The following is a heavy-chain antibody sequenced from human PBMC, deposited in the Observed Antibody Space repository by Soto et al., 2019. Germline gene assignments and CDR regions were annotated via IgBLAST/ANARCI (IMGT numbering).Heavy chain of an antibody. CDR2: IYHSGST. D-gene: IGHD6-19*01. J-gene: IGHJ4*02. V-gene: IGHV4-4*02. CDR3: ARDIAVAGTNYFDY. Sequence: SETLSLTCSVSGCSISSSNWWSWVRQPPGKGLEWIGEIYHSGSTNYNPSLKSRVTISVDKSKNQFSLKLSSVTAADTAVYYCARDIAVAGTNYFDYWGQGTLVTVSS. CDR1: GCSISSSNW.